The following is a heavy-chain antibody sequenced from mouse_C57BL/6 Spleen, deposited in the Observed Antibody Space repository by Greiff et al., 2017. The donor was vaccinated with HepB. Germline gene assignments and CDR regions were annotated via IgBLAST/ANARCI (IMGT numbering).Heavy chain of an antibody. Sequence: EVQLQESGPGLVKPSQTVFLTCTVTGISITTGNYRWSWIRQFPGNKLEWIGYIYYSGTITYNPSLTSRTTITRDTPKTQFFLEMNSLTAEDTATYYCARARYDGGYFDFWGTGTTVTVSS. CDR1: GISITTGNYR. J-gene: IGHJ1*03. CDR3: ARARYDGGYFDF. V-gene: IGHV3-5*01. CDR2: IYYSGTI. D-gene: IGHD2-12*01.